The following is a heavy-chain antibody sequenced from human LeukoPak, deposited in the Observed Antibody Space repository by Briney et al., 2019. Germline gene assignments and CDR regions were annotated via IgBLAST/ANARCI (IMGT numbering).Heavy chain of an antibody. CDR1: GDSISSYY. V-gene: IGHV4-59*01. J-gene: IGHJ6*02. D-gene: IGHD4-17*01. Sequence: PSETLCLACTVSGDSISSYYWSWIRQPPGRGLEWIGYIYYSGSTNYNPSLKSRVTISVDTSKNQFSLKLSSVTAADTAVYYCARAYGDYSWYYYGMDVWGQGTTVTVSS. CDR3: ARAYGDYSWYYYGMDV. CDR2: IYYSGST.